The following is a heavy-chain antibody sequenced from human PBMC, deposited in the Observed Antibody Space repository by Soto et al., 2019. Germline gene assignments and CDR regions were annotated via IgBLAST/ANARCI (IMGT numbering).Heavy chain of an antibody. D-gene: IGHD1-1*01. CDR3: AGLVTGTQYYFDF. J-gene: IGHJ4*02. V-gene: IGHV4-39*02. CDR2: IFYNGIT. Sequence: PSETLSLTCTASGGSISSISHSWGWIRQSPGQGLEWIGNIFYNGITYYNPSLKSRVTISADMSKNHFSLKLRSVTVADTAVYSCAGLVTGTQYYFDFWGQGSMVTVSS. CDR1: GGSISSISHS.